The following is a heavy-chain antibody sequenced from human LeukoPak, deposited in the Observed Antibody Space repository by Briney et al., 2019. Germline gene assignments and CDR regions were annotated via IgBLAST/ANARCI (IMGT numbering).Heavy chain of an antibody. CDR3: ATGGYYDILTGYYNLVY. J-gene: IGHJ4*02. D-gene: IGHD3-9*01. CDR2: FDPEDGET. V-gene: IGHV1-24*01. Sequence: GASMKVSCKVSGYTLTELSMHWVRQAPGKRLEWMGGFDPEDGETIYAQKFQGRVTMTEDTSTDTAYMELSSLRSEDTAVYYCATGGYYDILTGYYNLVYWGQGTLVTVSS. CDR1: GYTLTELS.